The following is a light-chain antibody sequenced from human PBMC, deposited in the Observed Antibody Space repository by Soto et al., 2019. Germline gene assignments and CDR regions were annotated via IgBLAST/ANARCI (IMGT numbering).Light chain of an antibody. V-gene: IGKV3-11*01. CDR1: QSVGNI. CDR2: DAS. Sequence: EIVLTQSPATLSLSPGERATLSCRASQSVGNILAWYQQKPGQPPRLLMYDASERATGIPARFSGSGSGTDFPLTISSLEPDDFAVYYCQQRSDWPLTFGGGTKVEIK. J-gene: IGKJ4*01. CDR3: QQRSDWPLT.